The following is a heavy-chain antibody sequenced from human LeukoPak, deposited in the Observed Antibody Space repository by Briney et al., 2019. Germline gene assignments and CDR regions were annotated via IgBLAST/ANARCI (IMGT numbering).Heavy chain of an antibody. V-gene: IGHV1-2*06. J-gene: IGHJ4*02. CDR2: INPNSGGT. Sequence: ASVKVSYKASGYTFTGYYMHWVRQAPGQGLEWMGRINPNSGGTNYAQKFQGRVTMTRDTSISTAYMELSRLRSDDTAVYYCASGVPDGYSYGYSFDYWGQGTLVTVSS. D-gene: IGHD5-18*01. CDR3: ASGVPDGYSYGYSFDY. CDR1: GYTFTGYY.